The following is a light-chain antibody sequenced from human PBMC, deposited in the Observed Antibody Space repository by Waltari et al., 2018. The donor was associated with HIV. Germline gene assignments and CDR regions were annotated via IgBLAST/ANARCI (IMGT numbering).Light chain of an antibody. Sequence: QSAQTQPPSASGSPGQSVTISCTGTSSDVGGYNYVSWYQQHPGKAPKLMIYEVNKRPSGVPDRFSGSKSGNTASLTVSGLQAEDEADYYCSSYAGSNNRVFGGGTKLTVL. CDR1: SSDVGGYNY. V-gene: IGLV2-8*01. CDR2: EVN. J-gene: IGLJ2*01. CDR3: SSYAGSNNRV.